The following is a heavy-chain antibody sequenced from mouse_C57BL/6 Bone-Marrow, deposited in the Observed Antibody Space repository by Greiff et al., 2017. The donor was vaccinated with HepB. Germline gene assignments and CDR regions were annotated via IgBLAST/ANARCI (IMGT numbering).Heavy chain of an antibody. CDR1: GFTFTDYY. V-gene: IGHV7-3*01. D-gene: IGHD2-5*01. CDR3: ASFYSNFPLAMDY. CDR2: IRNKANGYTT. Sequence: EVKLMESGGGLVQPGGSLSLSCAASGFTFTDYYMSWVRQPPGKALEWLGFIRNKANGYTTEYSASVKGRFTISRDNSQRILYLQMNARRAEDSATYYCASFYSNFPLAMDYWGQGTSVTVSS. J-gene: IGHJ4*01.